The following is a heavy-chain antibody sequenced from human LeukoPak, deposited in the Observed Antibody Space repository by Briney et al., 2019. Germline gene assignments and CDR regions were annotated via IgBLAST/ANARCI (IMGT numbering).Heavy chain of an antibody. Sequence: GGSLRLSCAASGFTFSSYWMHWVRQAPGKGLVWVSRINSDGSSTSYADSVKGRFTIPRDNAKNTLYLQMNSLRAEDTAVYYCARAGSSSWYSNRFDPWGQGTLVTVSS. D-gene: IGHD6-13*01. CDR2: INSDGSST. CDR3: ARAGSSSWYSNRFDP. V-gene: IGHV3-74*01. J-gene: IGHJ5*02. CDR1: GFTFSSYW.